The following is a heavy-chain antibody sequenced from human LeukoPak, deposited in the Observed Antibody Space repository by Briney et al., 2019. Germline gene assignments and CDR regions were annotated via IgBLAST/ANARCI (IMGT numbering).Heavy chain of an antibody. CDR3: AKDYHWLVDY. CDR1: GFTFSSYS. V-gene: IGHV3-30-3*01. CDR2: ISSDGSKK. D-gene: IGHD1-1*01. J-gene: IGHJ4*02. Sequence: GGSLRLSCAASGFTFSSYSVHWVRQAPGKGLEWVAIISSDGSKKYYADSVKGRFTISRDNSKNTLYLQMDSLRGEDTGVYYCAKDYHWLVDYWGQGTLVTVSS.